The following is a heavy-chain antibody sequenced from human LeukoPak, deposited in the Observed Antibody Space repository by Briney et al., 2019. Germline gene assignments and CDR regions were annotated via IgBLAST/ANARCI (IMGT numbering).Heavy chain of an antibody. CDR1: GFTFSSYG. V-gene: IGHV3-30*02. J-gene: IGHJ6*03. CDR3: ARAGASSSPHKKRYYYYYMDV. CDR2: IRYDGSNK. Sequence: GGSLRLSCAASGFTFSSYGMHWVRQAPGKGLEWVAFIRYDGSNKYYADSVKGRFTISRDNAKNSLYLQMNSLRAEDTAVYYCARAGASSSPHKKRYYYYYMDVWGKGTTVTVSS. D-gene: IGHD6-13*01.